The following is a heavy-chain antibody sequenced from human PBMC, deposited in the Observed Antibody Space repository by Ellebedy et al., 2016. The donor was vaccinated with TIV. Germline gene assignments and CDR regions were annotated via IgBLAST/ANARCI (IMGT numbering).Heavy chain of an antibody. Sequence: ASVKVSXXASGYTFTGYYMHWVRQAPGQGLEWMGWINPNSGGTNYAQKFQGRVTMTRDTSTSTAYMELSRLRSDDTAVYYCASGRGYYDSSGPFDYWGQGTLVTVSS. J-gene: IGHJ4*02. V-gene: IGHV1-2*02. CDR1: GYTFTGYY. CDR2: INPNSGGT. D-gene: IGHD3-22*01. CDR3: ASGRGYYDSSGPFDY.